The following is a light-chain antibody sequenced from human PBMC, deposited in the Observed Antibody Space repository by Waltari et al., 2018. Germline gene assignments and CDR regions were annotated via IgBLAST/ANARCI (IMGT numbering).Light chain of an antibody. V-gene: IGLV3-1*01. J-gene: IGLJ2*01. CDR2: QDD. Sequence: SYELTQPPSVSVSPGQTASITCSGDKLGEKYASWYQQKPGQSPVLVIYQDDKRPSRIPGRFSGSTSGNTATLTISGTQSLDEADYYCQTWDSSAVVFGGVTKLTVL. CDR3: QTWDSSAVV. CDR1: KLGEKY.